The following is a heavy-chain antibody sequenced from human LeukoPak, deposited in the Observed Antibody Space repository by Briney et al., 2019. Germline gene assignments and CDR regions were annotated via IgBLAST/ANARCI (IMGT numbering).Heavy chain of an antibody. CDR1: GFTFSNYW. V-gene: IGHV3-74*01. CDR3: VSGSLQSGYNFDY. J-gene: IGHJ4*02. D-gene: IGHD3-3*01. Sequence: GGSLRLSCAASGFTFSNYWMHWIRQVPGKGLVWVSHIKYDGSATNYADSVKGRFTISRDNAKNTLYLQMNSLRAEDTAVYYCVSGSLQSGYNFDYWGQGALVTVPS. CDR2: IKYDGSAT.